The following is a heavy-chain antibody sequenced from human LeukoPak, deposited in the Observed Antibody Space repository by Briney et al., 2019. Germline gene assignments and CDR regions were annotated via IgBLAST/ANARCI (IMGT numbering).Heavy chain of an antibody. CDR2: IHSDGSTT. D-gene: IGHD3-22*01. J-gene: IGHJ4*02. CDR3: ARDLGSRGYSRFDY. CDR1: GFTFSTFW. V-gene: IGHV3-74*01. Sequence: GGSLRLSCATSGFTFSTFWMHWARQVPGKGLVWVSRIHSDGSTTNYADLAKGRFTLSRNNAKNTQYPQMNSLRPEDTAVYYCARDLGSRGYSRFDYWGQGRLVAVS.